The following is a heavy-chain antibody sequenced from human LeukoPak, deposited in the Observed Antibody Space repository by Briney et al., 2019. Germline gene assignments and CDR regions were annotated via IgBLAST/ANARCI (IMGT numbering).Heavy chain of an antibody. Sequence: PGGSLRLSCAASGFTFSSFEMNWVRQAPGKGLEWVSYISTSGTTIYYSDSVKGRFTISRDNAKSSLYMEMNSLRAEDTAVYYCARSFDLWGQGTLVTVSS. CDR1: GFTFSSFE. J-gene: IGHJ5*02. CDR3: ARSFDL. CDR2: ISTSGTTI. V-gene: IGHV3-48*03.